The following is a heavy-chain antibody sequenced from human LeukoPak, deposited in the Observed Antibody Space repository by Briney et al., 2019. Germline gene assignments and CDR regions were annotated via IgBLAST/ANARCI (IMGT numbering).Heavy chain of an antibody. V-gene: IGHV3-21*01. D-gene: IGHD5-18*01. CDR1: GFTFSSYS. Sequence: GGSLRLSCAASGFTFSSYSMNWVRQAPGKGLEWVSSISSSSSYIYYADSVKGRFTISRDNAKNSLYLQMNSLRAEDTAVYYCARDLDTAMVTGVSDYWGQGTLVTVSS. J-gene: IGHJ4*02. CDR3: ARDLDTAMVTGVSDY. CDR2: ISSSSSYI.